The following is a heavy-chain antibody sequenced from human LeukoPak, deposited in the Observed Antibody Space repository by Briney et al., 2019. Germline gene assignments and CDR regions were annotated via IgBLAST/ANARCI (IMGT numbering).Heavy chain of an antibody. CDR3: AKDRGIAVAGTFDY. J-gene: IGHJ4*02. Sequence: GGSLRLSCAASGFTFSSYGMHWVRQAPGKGLEWVAVISYDGSNKYYADSVKGRFTISRDNSKNTLYLQMNSPRAEDTAVYYCAKDRGIAVAGTFDYWGQGTLVTVSS. V-gene: IGHV3-30*18. CDR2: ISYDGSNK. CDR1: GFTFSSYG. D-gene: IGHD6-19*01.